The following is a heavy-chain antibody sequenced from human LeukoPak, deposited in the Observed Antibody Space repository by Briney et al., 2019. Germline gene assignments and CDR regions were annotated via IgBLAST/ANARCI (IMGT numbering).Heavy chain of an antibody. D-gene: IGHD3-22*01. Sequence: PGGSLRLSCAASGFTFDDYAMHWVRQAPGKGLEWVSGISWNSGSIGYADSVKGRFTISRDNAKNSLYLQMNSLRAEDTALYYCAKDSSAYYYDSSRLIWGQGTMVTVSS. J-gene: IGHJ3*02. CDR1: GFTFDDYA. CDR3: AKDSSAYYYDSSRLI. V-gene: IGHV3-9*01. CDR2: ISWNSGSI.